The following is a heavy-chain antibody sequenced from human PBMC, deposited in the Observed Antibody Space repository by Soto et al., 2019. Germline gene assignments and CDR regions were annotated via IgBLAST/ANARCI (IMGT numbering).Heavy chain of an antibody. J-gene: IGHJ4*02. V-gene: IGHV3-33*01. CDR1: GFTFSSYG. D-gene: IGHD3-10*01. CDR2: IWYDGSNK. Sequence: QVQLVESGGGVVQPGRSLRLSCAASGFTFSSYGMHWVRQAPGKGLEWVAVIWYDGSNKYYADSVKGRFTISRDNSKNTLYLQMNSLRAEDTAVYYCARGKLRYGGSTYYCDYWGQGTLVTVSS. CDR3: ARGKLRYGGSTYYCDY.